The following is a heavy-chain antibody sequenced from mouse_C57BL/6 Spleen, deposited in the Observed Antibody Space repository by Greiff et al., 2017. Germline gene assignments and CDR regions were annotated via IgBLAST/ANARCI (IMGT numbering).Heavy chain of an antibody. J-gene: IGHJ3*01. CDR3: TRDTDGYVFAY. CDR1: GFTFSSYA. Sequence: EVKLQESGEGLVKPGGSLKLSCAASGFTFSSYAMSWVRQTPEKRLEWVAYISSGGDYIYYADTVKGRFTISRDNARNTLYLQMSSLKSEDTAMYYCTRDTDGYVFAYWGQGTLVTVSA. CDR2: ISSGGDYI. D-gene: IGHD2-2*01. V-gene: IGHV5-9-1*02.